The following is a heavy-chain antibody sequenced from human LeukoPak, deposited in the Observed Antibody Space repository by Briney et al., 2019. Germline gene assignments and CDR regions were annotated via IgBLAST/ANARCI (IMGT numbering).Heavy chain of an antibody. CDR1: GFTFSNAW. V-gene: IGHV3-15*01. J-gene: IGHJ4*02. CDR3: TTELSGYSSSWFDY. Sequence: PGGSLRLSCAASGFTFSNAWMSWVRQAPGKGLEWVGRIKSKTDGGTTDYPAPVKGRFTMSKDDSKNTLYLQMNSLQTEGTAVYYCTTELSGYSSSWFDYWGQGTLVTVSS. D-gene: IGHD6-13*01. CDR2: IKSKTDGGTT.